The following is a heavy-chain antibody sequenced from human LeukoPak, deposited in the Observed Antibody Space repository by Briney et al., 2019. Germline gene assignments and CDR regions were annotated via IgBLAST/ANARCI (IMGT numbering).Heavy chain of an antibody. CDR2: IYYSGST. D-gene: IGHD6-19*01. V-gene: IGHV4-39*01. CDR1: GGSISSSSYY. CDR3: ARRGSGWYYFDY. Sequence: PSETLSLTCTVSGGSISSSSYYWGWIRQPPGKGLEWIGSIYYSGSTYYNPSLKSRVTISVDTSKNQFPLKLSSVTAADTAVYYCARRGSGWYYFDYWGQGTLVTVSS. J-gene: IGHJ4*02.